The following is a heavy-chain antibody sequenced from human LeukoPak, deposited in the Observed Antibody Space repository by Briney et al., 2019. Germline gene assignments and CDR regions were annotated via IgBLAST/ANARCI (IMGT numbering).Heavy chain of an antibody. CDR1: GFTFSGYW. D-gene: IGHD3-3*01. J-gene: IGHJ5*02. CDR3: ARPRGGGVVMTYNWFDP. V-gene: IGHV3-74*01. Sequence: PGGSLRLSCEASGFTFSGYWMHWVRQAPGKGLVWVSRINNDGSSTNYADSVKGRFTISRDNAKNTLYLQMNSLRAEDTAVYYCARPRGGGVVMTYNWFDPWGQGTLVTVSS. CDR2: INNDGSST.